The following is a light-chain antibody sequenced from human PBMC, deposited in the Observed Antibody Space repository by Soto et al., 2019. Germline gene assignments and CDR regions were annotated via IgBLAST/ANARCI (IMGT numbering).Light chain of an antibody. CDR1: QTISSW. CDR3: QHYNSYPQA. CDR2: NAS. V-gene: IGKV1-5*03. Sequence: DIQMTQSPSTLSVSVGDRVTITCRASQTISSWLAWYQQKPGKAPKLLIYNASTLKSGVPSRFSGSGSGTEFTLTISSLQPDDFATYYCQHYNSYPQAFGQGTKVEIK. J-gene: IGKJ1*01.